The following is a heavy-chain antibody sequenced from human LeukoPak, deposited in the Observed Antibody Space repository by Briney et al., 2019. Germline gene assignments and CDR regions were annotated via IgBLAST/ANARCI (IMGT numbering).Heavy chain of an antibody. Sequence: PGGSLRLSCAASGFTFSSYEMNWVRQAPGKGLEWVSYISSSGGTIYYADSVKGRFTISRDNAKNSLYLQMNSLRAEDTAVYYCARGENMIAHAFDIWGQGTMVTVSS. D-gene: IGHD3-22*01. J-gene: IGHJ3*02. CDR1: GFTFSSYE. CDR2: ISSSGGTI. V-gene: IGHV3-48*03. CDR3: ARGENMIAHAFDI.